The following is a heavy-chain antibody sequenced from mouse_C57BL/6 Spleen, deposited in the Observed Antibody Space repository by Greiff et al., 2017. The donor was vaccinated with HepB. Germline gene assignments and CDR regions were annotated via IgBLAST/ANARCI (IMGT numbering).Heavy chain of an antibody. D-gene: IGHD2-4*01. Sequence: DVQLQESGGDLVKPGGSLKLSCAASGFTFSSYGMSWVRQTPDKRLEWVATISSGGSYTYYPDSVKGRFTISRDNAKNTLYLQMSSLKSEDTAMYYCARQSYDYDDYAMDYWGQGTSVTVSS. J-gene: IGHJ4*01. CDR3: ARQSYDYDDYAMDY. CDR2: ISSGGSYT. V-gene: IGHV5-6*01. CDR1: GFTFSSYG.